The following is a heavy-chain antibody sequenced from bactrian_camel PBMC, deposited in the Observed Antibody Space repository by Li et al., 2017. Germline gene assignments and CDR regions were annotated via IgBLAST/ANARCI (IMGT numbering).Heavy chain of an antibody. D-gene: IGHD6*01. CDR1: GYTYDTYC. J-gene: IGHJ4*01. CDR2: IDSDGDT. V-gene: IGHV3S26*01. Sequence: HVQLVESGGGSVQAGGSLRLSREAPGYTYDTYCMGWFRQAPGKEREGIATIDSDGDTAYVESMKGRFTISQDAAKNTLYLQMDRLRPEDTAMYYCATRTYWSVYNWYDPSKYTTGARGPRSPSP. CDR3: ATRTYWSVYNWYDPSKYTT.